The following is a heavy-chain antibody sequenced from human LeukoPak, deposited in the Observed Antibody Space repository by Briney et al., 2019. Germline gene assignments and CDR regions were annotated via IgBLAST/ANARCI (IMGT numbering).Heavy chain of an antibody. Sequence: NPSETLSLTGTVSGGSISSSSDYWCWIRQAPAKGLEWIGSIYYHENTYYNSSLKSRVTIPVDTSKNQFSLKLNSVTAADTAVYFCARRAYSAAYWKHFDYWGQGTLVTVSS. D-gene: IGHD1-1*01. J-gene: IGHJ4*02. CDR3: ARRAYSAAYWKHFDY. CDR2: IYYHENT. V-gene: IGHV4-39*01. CDR1: GGSISSSSDY.